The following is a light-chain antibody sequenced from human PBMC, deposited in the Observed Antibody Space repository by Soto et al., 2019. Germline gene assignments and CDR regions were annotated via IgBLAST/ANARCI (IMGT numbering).Light chain of an antibody. CDR3: QQYNSYRT. CDR2: KAS. CDR1: QSISSW. Sequence: IQRTQSPSTLSASVGDRVTITCRASQSISSWLAWYQQKPGKAPKLLIYKASTLESGVPSRFSGSGSGTEFTLAISSLQPDDFATYYCQQYNSYRTFGQGTKVEIK. J-gene: IGKJ1*01. V-gene: IGKV1-5*03.